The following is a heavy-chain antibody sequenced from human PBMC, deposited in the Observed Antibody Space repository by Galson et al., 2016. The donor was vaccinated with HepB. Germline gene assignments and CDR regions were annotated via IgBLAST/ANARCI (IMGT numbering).Heavy chain of an antibody. CDR1: GYTFTSYY. D-gene: IGHD3-22*01. Sequence: SVKVSCKASGYTFTSYYMHWVRQAPGQGLEWMGIINSSGGSTTYAQNFQGRVTMTRDTSTSTVYMEVSSLRSEDTAVYYCARGGYDSSGYHDYWGQGTQVTVSS. J-gene: IGHJ4*02. V-gene: IGHV1-46*01. CDR2: INSSGGST. CDR3: ARGGYDSSGYHDY.